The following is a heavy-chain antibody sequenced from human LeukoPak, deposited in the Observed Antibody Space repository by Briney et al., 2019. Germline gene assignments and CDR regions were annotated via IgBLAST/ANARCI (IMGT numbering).Heavy chain of an antibody. Sequence: SETLSLTCTVSGGSISSSSYYWGWIRQPPGKGLEWVGSIYYSGSTYYNPSLKSRVTISVDTSKNQFSLKLSSVTAADTAVYYCARVFICGSGSCYNSFHPCWFDPWGQGTLVTVSS. CDR1: GGSISSSSYY. D-gene: IGHD3-10*01. J-gene: IGHJ5*02. V-gene: IGHV4-39*01. CDR2: IYYSGST. CDR3: ARVFICGSGSCYNSFHPCWFDP.